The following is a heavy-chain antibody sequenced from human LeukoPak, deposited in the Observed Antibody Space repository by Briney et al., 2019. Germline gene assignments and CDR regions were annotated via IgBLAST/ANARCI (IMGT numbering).Heavy chain of an antibody. V-gene: IGHV4-4*07. Sequence: SETPSLTCTVSGGSISGYYWNWVRQPAEKGLEWIGRIYTSGSTNYNPSLKSRVTMSVDTSKNQFSLKLSSVTAADTAVYYCARDALYCSSSSCYRYWYFDLWGRGTLVTVSS. D-gene: IGHD2-2*01. CDR1: GGSISGYY. CDR2: IYTSGST. CDR3: ARDALYCSSSSCYRYWYFDL. J-gene: IGHJ2*01.